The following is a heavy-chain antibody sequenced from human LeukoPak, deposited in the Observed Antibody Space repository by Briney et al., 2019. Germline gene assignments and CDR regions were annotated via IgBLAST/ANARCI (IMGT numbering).Heavy chain of an antibody. CDR1: GYSFTSYW. J-gene: IGHJ4*02. CDR2: IGPSDSYT. CDR3: ARLCSGGSCYSDFDY. Sequence: GESLRISCKGSGYSFTSYWISWVRQMPGKGLEWMGRIGPSDSYTNYSPSFQGHVTISADKSISTAYLQWSSLKASDTAMYYCARLCSGGSCYSDFDYWGQGTLVTVSS. D-gene: IGHD2-15*01. V-gene: IGHV5-10-1*01.